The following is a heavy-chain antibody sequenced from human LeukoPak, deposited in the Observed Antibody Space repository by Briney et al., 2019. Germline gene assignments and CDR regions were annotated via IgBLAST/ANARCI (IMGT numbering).Heavy chain of an antibody. J-gene: IGHJ4*02. CDR2: ISAYSGNT. D-gene: IGHD3-10*01. CDR3: ARVVTYYGSGNYSDY. CDR1: GYTFTSYG. Sequence: ASVKVSCKASGYTFTSYGISWVRQAPGQGLEWMGWISAYSGNTNYAQKLQGRVTMTTDTSTSTAYMELRSLRSDDTAVYYCARVVTYYGSGNYSDYWGQGTLVTVSS. V-gene: IGHV1-18*01.